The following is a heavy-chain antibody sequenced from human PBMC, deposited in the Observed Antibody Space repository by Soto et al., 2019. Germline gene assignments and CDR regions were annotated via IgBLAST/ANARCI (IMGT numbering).Heavy chain of an antibody. CDR3: ARDRADDSSGYYDY. J-gene: IGHJ4*02. Sequence: HPGGTLRLSCAASGFTFSYYSMNWVRQAPGKGLEWVSFISSSSRNIYYADSVKGRFTISRDNAKNSLFLQMNSLRDEDTAVYYCARDRADDSSGYYDYWGQGTLVTVSS. CDR1: GFTFSYYS. CDR2: ISSSSRNI. D-gene: IGHD3-22*01. V-gene: IGHV3-48*02.